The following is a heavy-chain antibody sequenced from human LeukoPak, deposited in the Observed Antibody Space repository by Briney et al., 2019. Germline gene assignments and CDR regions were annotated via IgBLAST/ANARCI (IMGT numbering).Heavy chain of an antibody. CDR2: ISSSGSTI. D-gene: IGHD3-22*01. CDR1: GFTFSDYY. CDR3: ARDMVVVISATYHYYGMDV. V-gene: IGHV3-11*01. Sequence: GGSLRLSCAASGFTFSDYYMSWIRQAPGKGLEWVSYISSSGSTIYYADSVKGRFTISRDNAKNSLYLQMNSLRAEDTAVYYCARDMVVVISATYHYYGMDVWGQGTTVTVSS. J-gene: IGHJ6*02.